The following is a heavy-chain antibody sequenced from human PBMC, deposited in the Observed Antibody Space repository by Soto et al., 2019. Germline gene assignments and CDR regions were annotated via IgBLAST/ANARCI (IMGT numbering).Heavy chain of an antibody. CDR3: AKGLGNAKEV. CDR1: GFNFGSYG. Sequence: EVQLLESGGGLVQPGGSLRLSCSASGFNFGSYGMSWVRQAPGKGLEWVSGLNASGLNTYYTDSVKGRFTISRDNSRNTVYLQMSGLRVEDTAVFHCAKGLGNAKEVWGQGPTVTVSS. V-gene: IGHV3-23*01. J-gene: IGHJ6*02. D-gene: IGHD2-8*01. CDR2: LNASGLNT.